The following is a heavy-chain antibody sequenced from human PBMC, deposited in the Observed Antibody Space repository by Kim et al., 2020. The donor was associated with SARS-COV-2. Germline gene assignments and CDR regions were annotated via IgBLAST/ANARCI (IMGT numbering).Heavy chain of an antibody. CDR2: IYSGGST. J-gene: IGHJ4*02. CDR1: GFPVSSNY. V-gene: IGHV3-53*01. D-gene: IGHD1-7*01. CDR3: ARDRLWLELV. Sequence: GGSLRLSCAASGFPVSSNYMSWVRQAPGKGLEWVSVIYSGGSTYYADSVKGRFTISRDNSKNTLYLQMNSLRAEDTAVYYCARDRLWLELVWGQGTLVTVSS.